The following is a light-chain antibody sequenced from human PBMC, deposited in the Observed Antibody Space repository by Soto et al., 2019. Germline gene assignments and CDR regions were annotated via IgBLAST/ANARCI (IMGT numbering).Light chain of an antibody. CDR3: QQYGSSPPCT. J-gene: IGKJ5*01. CDR1: QSVSSSY. V-gene: IGKV3-20*01. CDR2: GAS. Sequence: IVLTQSPGTLSLSTGERATLSCRASQSVSSSYIAWYQQKPGQAPRLLIYGASSRATGIPDRFSGSGSGTDFTLTISRLEPEDFVVYYCQQYGSSPPCTFGQGTLLEIK.